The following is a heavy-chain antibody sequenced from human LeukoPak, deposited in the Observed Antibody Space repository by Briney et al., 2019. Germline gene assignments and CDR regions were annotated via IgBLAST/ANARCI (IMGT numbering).Heavy chain of an antibody. CDR2: IIPIFGTA. D-gene: IGHD2-15*01. Sequence: SVKVSCKASGGTFSSYAISWVRQAPGQGLEWMGGIIPIFGTANYAQKFQGRVTITTDESTSTAYMELSSLRSGDTAVYYCARASGVVAASPYYYMDVWGKGTTVTVSS. J-gene: IGHJ6*03. CDR3: ARASGVVAASPYYYMDV. V-gene: IGHV1-69*05. CDR1: GGTFSSYA.